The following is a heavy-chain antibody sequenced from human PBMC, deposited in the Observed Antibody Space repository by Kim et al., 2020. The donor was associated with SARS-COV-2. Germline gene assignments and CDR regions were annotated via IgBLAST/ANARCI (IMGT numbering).Heavy chain of an antibody. CDR1: GFTFSSYG. CDR3: AKDRYRYCSSTSCYSDY. CDR2: ISYDGSNK. V-gene: IGHV3-30*18. J-gene: IGHJ4*02. Sequence: GGSLRLSCAASGFTFSSYGMHWVRQAPGKGLEWVAVISYDGSNKYYADSVKGRFTISRDNSKNTLYLQMNSLRAEDTAVYYCAKDRYRYCSSTSCYSDYWGQGTLVTVSS. D-gene: IGHD2-2*01.